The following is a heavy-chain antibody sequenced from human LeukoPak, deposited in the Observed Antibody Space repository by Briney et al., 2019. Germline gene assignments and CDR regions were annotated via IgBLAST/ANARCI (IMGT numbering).Heavy chain of an antibody. CDR1: GGSISSSSYY. Sequence: SETLSLTCTVSGGSISSSSYYWGWIRQPPGKGLEWIGEINHSGSTNYNPSLKSRVIISVDTSKNQFSLKLSSVTAADTAVYSCAREHSYYDSSGYYYGSGYFDYWGQGTLVTVSS. CDR2: INHSGST. D-gene: IGHD3-22*01. CDR3: AREHSYYDSSGYYYGSGYFDY. J-gene: IGHJ4*02. V-gene: IGHV4-39*07.